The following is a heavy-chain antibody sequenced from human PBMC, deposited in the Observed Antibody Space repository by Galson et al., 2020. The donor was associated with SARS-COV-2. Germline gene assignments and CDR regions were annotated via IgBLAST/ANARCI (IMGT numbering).Heavy chain of an antibody. CDR1: GGSISSGGYS. D-gene: IGHD3-10*01. Sequence: SETLSLTCAVSGGSISSGGYSWSWIRQPPGKGLEWIGYIYYSGSTYYNTSLKSRVTISVDTSKNQFSLKLSSVTAADTAVYYCARSFDYYGSGSYRNRYYYYGMDVWGQGTTVTVSS. CDR2: IYYSGST. J-gene: IGHJ6*02. V-gene: IGHV4-30-4*07. CDR3: ARSFDYYGSGSYRNRYYYYGMDV.